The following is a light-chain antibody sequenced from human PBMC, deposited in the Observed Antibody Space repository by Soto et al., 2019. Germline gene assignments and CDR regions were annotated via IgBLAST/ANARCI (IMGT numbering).Light chain of an antibody. J-gene: IGKJ2*01. CDR2: GAS. Sequence: EIVLAQSPATVSLSPGESATLSCRASQTVANNYLAWYQQRPGQAPRLVIFGASSRATGIPERFRGSGSGTDFTLSISRVEPEDFAVYYCQQYDSSYTFGQGTKLEIK. CDR1: QTVANNY. CDR3: QQYDSSYT. V-gene: IGKV3-20*01.